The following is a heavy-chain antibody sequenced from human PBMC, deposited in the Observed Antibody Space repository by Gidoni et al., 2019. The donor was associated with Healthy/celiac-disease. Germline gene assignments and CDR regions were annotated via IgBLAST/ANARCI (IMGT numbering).Heavy chain of an antibody. Sequence: QVQLQESGPGLVKPSETLSLTCTVSGGSISSYYWSWIRQPPGKGLEWIGYIYYSGSTNYNPSLKSRVTISVDTSKNQFSLKLSSVTAADTAVYYCARRALYSGSLLGAYFDYWGQGTLVTVSS. CDR3: ARRALYSGSLLGAYFDY. D-gene: IGHD1-26*01. J-gene: IGHJ4*02. V-gene: IGHV4-59*08. CDR2: IYYSGST. CDR1: GGSISSYY.